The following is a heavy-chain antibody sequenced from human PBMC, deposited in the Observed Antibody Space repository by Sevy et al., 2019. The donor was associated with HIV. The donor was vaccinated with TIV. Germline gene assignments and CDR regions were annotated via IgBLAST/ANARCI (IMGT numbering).Heavy chain of an antibody. CDR3: AREGCTKPHDY. D-gene: IGHD2-8*01. CDR2: LSFGCGEI. J-gene: IGHJ4*02. CDR1: GFTFSKYS. V-gene: IGHV3-23*01. Sequence: GGSLRLSCAASGFTFSKYSMSGVRQPPGKGLEWVSTLSFGCGEINYADSVKGRLTISRDNSKSSVYLQMNNLRPEDTAVYYCAREGCTKPHDYWGQGTLVTVSS.